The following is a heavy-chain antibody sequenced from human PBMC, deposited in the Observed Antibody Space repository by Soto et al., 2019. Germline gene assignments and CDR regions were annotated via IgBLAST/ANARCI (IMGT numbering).Heavy chain of an antibody. D-gene: IGHD5-12*01. Sequence: SETLSLTCTVSGASISSYDWSWIRRPPGKGLEWIGHISYSGSTNYKPSLKSRVTISVDTSKKQFSLKLTSVTAADTAVYYCARGRDGYNYPNFDYWGQGTLVTVSS. J-gene: IGHJ4*02. CDR1: GASISSYD. CDR2: ISYSGST. V-gene: IGHV4-59*01. CDR3: ARGRDGYNYPNFDY.